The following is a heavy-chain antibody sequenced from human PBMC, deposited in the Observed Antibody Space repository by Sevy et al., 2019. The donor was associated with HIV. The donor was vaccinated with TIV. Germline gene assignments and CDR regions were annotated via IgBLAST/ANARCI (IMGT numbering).Heavy chain of an antibody. Sequence: ASVKVSCKVYGHTLNRLGMHWVRQAPGKGLEWMGSFDPEDGETFQAQKFQGRVTMTDDTSTDTAYMELSSLRSEDTAVYYCAATKDYYANSGSPFDYWGQGTLVTVSS. CDR3: AATKDYYANSGSPFDY. CDR1: GHTLNRLG. D-gene: IGHD3-10*01. J-gene: IGHJ4*02. V-gene: IGHV1-24*01. CDR2: FDPEDGET.